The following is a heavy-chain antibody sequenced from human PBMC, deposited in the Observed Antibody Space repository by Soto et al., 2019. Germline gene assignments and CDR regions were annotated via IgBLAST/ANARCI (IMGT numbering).Heavy chain of an antibody. J-gene: IGHJ6*03. D-gene: IGHD2-2*01. CDR2: IYYSGST. CDR3: AGHRDIVVVPAANHDNYYFDV. Sequence: QLQLQESGPGLVKPSETLSLTCTVSGGSISSSSYYWGWIRQPPGKGLEWIGSIYYSGSTYYNPSLTRRVNTPVHTSKDDCARQPSSVNASDAAVYCCAGHRDIVVVPAANHDNYYFDVWGSGTTVIVS. CDR1: GGSISSSSYY. V-gene: IGHV4-39*02.